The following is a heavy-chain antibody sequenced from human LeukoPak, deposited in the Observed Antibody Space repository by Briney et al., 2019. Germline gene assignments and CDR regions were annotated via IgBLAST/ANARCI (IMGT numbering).Heavy chain of an antibody. CDR3: ARGPPDGSGSYYPGDY. V-gene: IGHV3-30-3*01. CDR1: GFTFSSYA. Sequence: GGSLRLSCAASGFTFSSYAMHWVRQAPGKGLEWVAVISYDGSNKYYADSVKGRFTISRDNAENTLYLHMNSLRDEDTAVYFCARGPPDGSGSYYPGDYWGQGTLVTVSS. J-gene: IGHJ4*02. CDR2: ISYDGSNK. D-gene: IGHD3-10*01.